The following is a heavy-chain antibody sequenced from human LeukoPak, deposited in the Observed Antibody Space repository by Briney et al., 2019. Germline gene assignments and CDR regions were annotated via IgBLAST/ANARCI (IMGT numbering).Heavy chain of an antibody. CDR2: IYYSGST. CDR1: GGSISSGDYY. J-gene: IGHJ4*02. V-gene: IGHV4-30-4*08. D-gene: IGHD4-11*01. Sequence: SGTLSLTCTVAGGSISSGDYYWSWIRQPPGKGLEWIGYIYYSGSTYYNPSLKSRVTISVDTSKNQFSLKLSSVTAADTAVYYCACSILGYSNLDYRGQGTLVTVSS. CDR3: ACSILGYSNLDY.